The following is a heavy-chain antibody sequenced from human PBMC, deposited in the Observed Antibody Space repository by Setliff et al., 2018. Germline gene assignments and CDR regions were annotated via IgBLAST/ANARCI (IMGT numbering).Heavy chain of an antibody. D-gene: IGHD2-8*02. J-gene: IGHJ3*02. V-gene: IGHV1-3*03. CDR2: ITSGYGAK. CDR3: ASTGTHSTNAFDI. Sequence: GASVKVSCKASGYSLTHFAIHWVRQAPGRRLEWMGWITSGYGAKKYSQEFQGRVTITRDTSANTVYMELSSLRSEDMAVYYCASTGTHSTNAFDIWGQGTMVTVSS. CDR1: GYSLTHFA.